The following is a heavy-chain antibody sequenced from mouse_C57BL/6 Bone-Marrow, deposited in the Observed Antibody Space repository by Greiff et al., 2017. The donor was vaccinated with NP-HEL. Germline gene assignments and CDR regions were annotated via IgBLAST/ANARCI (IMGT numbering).Heavy chain of an antibody. V-gene: IGHV5-4*01. J-gene: IGHJ4*01. CDR3: ARDRRGKERAMDY. CDR2: ISDGGSYT. CDR1: GFTLSSYA. Sequence: VEFGGGFVKPGGSLKLSCAASGFTLSSYAMSWVRQTPEKRLEWVATISDGGSYTYYPDNVKGRFTISRDNAKNNLYLQMSHLKSEDTAMCYCARDRRGKERAMDYWGQGTSVTVSS.